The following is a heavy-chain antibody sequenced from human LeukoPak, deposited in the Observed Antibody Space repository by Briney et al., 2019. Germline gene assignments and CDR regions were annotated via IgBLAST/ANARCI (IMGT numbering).Heavy chain of an antibody. CDR3: ASHSSGYWNYFDY. D-gene: IGHD3-22*01. V-gene: IGHV3-30*14. J-gene: IGHJ4*02. CDR1: GFTFSSYA. CDR2: ISYDGSNK. Sequence: PGRSLRLSCAASGFTFSSYAMHWVRQAPGKGLEWVAVISYDGSNKYYADSVKGRFTISRDNSKNTLYLQMNSLRAEDTAVYYCASHSSGYWNYFDYWGQGTLVTVSS.